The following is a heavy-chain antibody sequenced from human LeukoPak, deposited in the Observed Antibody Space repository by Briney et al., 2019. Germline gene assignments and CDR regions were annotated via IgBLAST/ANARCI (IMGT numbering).Heavy chain of an antibody. V-gene: IGHV4-4*09. CDR2: IHASGPT. Sequence: SETLSLTCTVSGGSISTYYWIWIRRPPGKGLEWIAYIHASGPTNYNLSLKTRLNISVDTSKNLFSLKQRSVTCADTGVYYCARHDAGIAARPFDNWGQGTQVTVSS. CDR1: GGSISTYY. D-gene: IGHD6-6*01. CDR3: ARHDAGIAARPFDN. J-gene: IGHJ4*02.